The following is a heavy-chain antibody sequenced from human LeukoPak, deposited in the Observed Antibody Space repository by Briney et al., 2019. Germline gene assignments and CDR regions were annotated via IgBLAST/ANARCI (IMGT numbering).Heavy chain of an antibody. CDR2: ISSSGSTI. Sequence: GGSLRLSCAASGFTFSDYYMSWIRQAPGKGLEWVSYISSSGSTIYYADYVKGRFTISRDNAKNSLYLQMNSLRAEDTPVYYCARDQGGNYVSYYYYMDVWGKGTTVTVSS. J-gene: IGHJ6*03. D-gene: IGHD4-23*01. V-gene: IGHV3-11*04. CDR1: GFTFSDYY. CDR3: ARDQGGNYVSYYYYMDV.